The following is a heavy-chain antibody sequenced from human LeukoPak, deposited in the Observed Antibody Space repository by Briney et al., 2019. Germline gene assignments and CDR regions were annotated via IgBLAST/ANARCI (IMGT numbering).Heavy chain of an antibody. J-gene: IGHJ4*02. Sequence: SETLSLTCTVSGGSISSYYWSWIRQPPGKGLEWIGYIYYSGSTNNNPSLKSRVTISVDTSKNQFSLKLSSVTAADTAVYYCARWSGYHFDYWGQGTLVTVSS. CDR3: ARWSGYHFDY. CDR1: GGSISSYY. CDR2: IYYSGST. V-gene: IGHV4-59*01. D-gene: IGHD5-12*01.